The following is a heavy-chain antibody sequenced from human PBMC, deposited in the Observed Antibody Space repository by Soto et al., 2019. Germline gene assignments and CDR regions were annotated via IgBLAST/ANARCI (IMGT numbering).Heavy chain of an antibody. V-gene: IGHV1-69*13. CDR1: GVTFSSYA. Sequence: SVKVSCKASGVTFSSYAISWVRQAPLQVLEWMVGIIPIFGTANYAQKFQGRVTITADESTSTAYMELSSLNSEDTAVYYCARVNYHGSGSYQDFFYCYALDLWAQGTTVTFSS. J-gene: IGHJ6*02. D-gene: IGHD3-10*01. CDR3: ARVNYHGSGSYQDFFYCYALDL. CDR2: IIPIFGTA.